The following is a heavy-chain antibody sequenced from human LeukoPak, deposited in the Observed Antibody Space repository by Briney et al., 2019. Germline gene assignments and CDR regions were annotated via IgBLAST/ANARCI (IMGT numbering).Heavy chain of an antibody. Sequence: GGSLRLSCAASGFTFSSYSMNWVRQAPGKGLEWISSISSSSSYIYYADSVKGRFTISRDNAKNSLYLQMNSLRAEDAAVYYCARDGGWFGELLPDYWGQGTLVTVSS. CDR2: ISSSSSYI. CDR3: ARDGGWFGELLPDY. D-gene: IGHD3-10*01. V-gene: IGHV3-21*01. CDR1: GFTFSSYS. J-gene: IGHJ4*02.